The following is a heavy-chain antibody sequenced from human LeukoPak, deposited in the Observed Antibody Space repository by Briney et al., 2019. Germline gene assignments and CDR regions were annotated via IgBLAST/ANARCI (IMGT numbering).Heavy chain of an antibody. J-gene: IGHJ4*02. CDR3: ARDIGMIDS. D-gene: IGHD3-22*01. V-gene: IGHV3-53*01. CDR1: GFTVSNSY. CDR2: IYSGGST. Sequence: PGGSLRLSCAASGFTVSNSYMSWVRQTPGKGLEWVSVIYSGGSTYYADSVKGRSTISRDNLKNTLYLQMNSLRAEDTAVYYCARDIGMIDSWGQGTLVTVSS.